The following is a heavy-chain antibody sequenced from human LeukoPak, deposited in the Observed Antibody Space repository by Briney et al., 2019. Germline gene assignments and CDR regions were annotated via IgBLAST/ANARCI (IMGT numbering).Heavy chain of an antibody. CDR3: ARAIYAYAAYSPLAGSYYFDY. Sequence: GGSLRLSCTASGFTFSSYWMSWVRQAPGKGLEWVANIKQDGSEKYYVDSVKGRFTISRDNAQDPLYLQMNSLRAEATPVYYCARAIYAYAAYSPLAGSYYFDYWGPGTLVTVSS. D-gene: IGHD4-17*01. CDR1: GFTFSSYW. J-gene: IGHJ4*02. CDR2: IKQDGSEK. V-gene: IGHV3-7*01.